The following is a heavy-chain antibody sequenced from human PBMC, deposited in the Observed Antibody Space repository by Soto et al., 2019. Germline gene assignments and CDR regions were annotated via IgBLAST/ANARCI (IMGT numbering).Heavy chain of an antibody. D-gene: IGHD3-22*01. CDR1: GYSFTSYQ. Sequence: QVQLVQSGAEVKKPGASVKVSCKASGYSFTSYQMHWVRQAAGQGLEWMGIINPSGGSTIYAKKFQGRVTMTRDRSTRTIYMELNSLRSEYTAVYYCARDYDTKGDYWGQGTLVTVSS. CDR3: ARDYDTKGDY. V-gene: IGHV1-46*01. J-gene: IGHJ4*02. CDR2: INPSGGST.